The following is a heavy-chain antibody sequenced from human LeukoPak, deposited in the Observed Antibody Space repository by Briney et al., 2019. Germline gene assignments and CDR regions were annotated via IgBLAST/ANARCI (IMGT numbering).Heavy chain of an antibody. CDR3: ARLRGSYYDSSGYMDV. CDR1: GGSISSSYF. Sequence: KSSETLSLTCTVSGGSISSSYFWGWIRQPPGKGLEWIGSIYYNDNTYYNPSLKSRVTISVDTSKNQFSLKLSSVTAADTAVYYCARLRGSYYDSSGYMDVWGKGTTVTISS. CDR2: IYYNDNT. V-gene: IGHV4-39*01. J-gene: IGHJ6*03. D-gene: IGHD3-22*01.